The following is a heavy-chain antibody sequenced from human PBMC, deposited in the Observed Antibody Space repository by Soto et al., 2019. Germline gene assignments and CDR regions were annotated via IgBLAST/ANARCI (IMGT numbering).Heavy chain of an antibody. CDR1: GHTFTSYG. CDR3: AVAYCGGDCYPDV. Sequence: QVQLVQSGAEVKKPGASVKVSCKAAGHTFTSYGISWVRQAPGQGLESMGWISAYNGNTNYAQKLQGRVTMTTDTSTSTAYRELGSLRSDDTAVYYCAVAYCGGDCYPDVWGQGTTVTVSS. V-gene: IGHV1-18*01. CDR2: ISAYNGNT. J-gene: IGHJ6*02. D-gene: IGHD2-21*02.